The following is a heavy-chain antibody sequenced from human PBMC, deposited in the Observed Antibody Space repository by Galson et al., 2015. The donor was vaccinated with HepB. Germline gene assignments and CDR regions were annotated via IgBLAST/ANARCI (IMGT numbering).Heavy chain of an antibody. V-gene: IGHV3-21*06. J-gene: IGHJ3*02. CDR1: GFTFSSYS. Sequence: SLRLSCAASGFTFSSYSMNWVRQAPGKGLEWVSSISSSSSYIYYADSVKGRFTISRDNAKNSLYLQMNSLRAEDTAVYHCVRDREYPKDVFDMWGQGTTVTVSS. CDR2: ISSSSSYI. CDR3: VRDREYPKDVFDM. D-gene: IGHD2/OR15-2a*01.